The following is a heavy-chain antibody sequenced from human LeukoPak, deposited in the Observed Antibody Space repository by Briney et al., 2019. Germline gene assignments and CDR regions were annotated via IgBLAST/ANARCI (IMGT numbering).Heavy chain of an antibody. CDR1: GGSFSGYY. J-gene: IGHJ4*02. CDR2: INHSGST. V-gene: IGHV4-34*01. CDR3: ARGRYCSGGSCYSRAPLFDY. D-gene: IGHD2-15*01. Sequence: SGTLSLTCAVYGGSFSGYYWSWIRQPPGKGLEWIGEINHSGSTNYNPSLKSRVTISVDTSKNQFSLKLSSVTAADTAVYYCARGRYCSGGSCYSRAPLFDYWGQGTLVTVSS.